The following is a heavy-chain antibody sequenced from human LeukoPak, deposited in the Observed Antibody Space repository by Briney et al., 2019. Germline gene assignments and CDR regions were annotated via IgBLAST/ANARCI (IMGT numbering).Heavy chain of an antibody. D-gene: IGHD3-3*01. J-gene: IGHJ5*02. Sequence: GGSLRLSCAASGFTFSDYAMHWVRQAPGKELKYVSAISYNGNGKHYADSVKGRFTISRDNSQSTLNLQMDNLRAEDTAVYYCARGATTIFGVVRTQTTYGPHRFDPWGQGTLVTVSS. V-gene: IGHV3-64*02. CDR1: GFTFSDYA. CDR2: ISYNGNGK. CDR3: ARGATTIFGVVRTQTTYGPHRFDP.